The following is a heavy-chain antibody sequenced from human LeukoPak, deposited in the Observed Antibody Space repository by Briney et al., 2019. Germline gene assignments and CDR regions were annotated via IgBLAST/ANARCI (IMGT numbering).Heavy chain of an antibody. CDR3: AREGVVAYSDTLTYYYYYMDV. D-gene: IGHD4-11*01. CDR1: GFTFSSYA. V-gene: IGHV3-23*01. J-gene: IGHJ6*03. CDR2: ISGSGGST. Sequence: GGSLRLSCAASGFTFSSYAMSWVRQAPGKGLEWVSAISGSGGSTYYADSVKGRFTISRDNSKNTLYLQMNSLRDEDTAVYYCAREGVVAYSDTLTYYYYYMDVWGKGTTVTISS.